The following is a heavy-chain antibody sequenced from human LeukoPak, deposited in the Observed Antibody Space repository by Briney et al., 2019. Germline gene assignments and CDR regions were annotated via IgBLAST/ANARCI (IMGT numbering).Heavy chain of an antibody. J-gene: IGHJ4*02. V-gene: IGHV3-23*01. CDR1: GITFSNYA. CDR3: AKSTTVTMCDY. D-gene: IGHD4-17*01. Sequence: GGSLRLSCAASGITFSNYAMTWVRQAPGKGLEWVSGISGSGVSTYDADSVKGRFTISRDNSKNTLYLQMNSLRAEDTAVYYCAKSTTVTMCDYWGQGTLVTVSS. CDR2: ISGSGVST.